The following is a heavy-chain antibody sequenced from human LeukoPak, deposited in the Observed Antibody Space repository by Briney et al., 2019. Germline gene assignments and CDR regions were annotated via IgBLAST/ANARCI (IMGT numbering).Heavy chain of an antibody. CDR3: ASQRGQIAAADFDY. CDR2: FDPEDGET. V-gene: IGHV1-24*01. J-gene: IGHJ4*02. Sequence: ASVKVSCKVSGYTLTELSMHWVRQAPGKGLEWMGGFDPEDGETIYAQKFRGRVTMTEDTSISTAYMELSRLRSDDTAVYYCASQRGQIAAADFDYWGQGTLVTVSS. CDR1: GYTLTELS. D-gene: IGHD6-13*01.